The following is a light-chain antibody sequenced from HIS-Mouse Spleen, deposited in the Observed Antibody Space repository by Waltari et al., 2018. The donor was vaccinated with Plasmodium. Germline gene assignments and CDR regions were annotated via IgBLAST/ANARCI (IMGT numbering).Light chain of an antibody. V-gene: IGKV4-1*01. CDR3: QQYYSTPWT. Sequence: DIVMTQSPDSLAVSLDERATINCKSSQSVLYSSNNKNYLALYQQKPGQPPKLLIYWASTRESGVPDRFSGSGSGTDFTLTISSLQAEDVAVYYCQQYYSTPWTFGQGTKVEIK. CDR2: WAS. J-gene: IGKJ1*01. CDR1: QSVLYSSNNKNY.